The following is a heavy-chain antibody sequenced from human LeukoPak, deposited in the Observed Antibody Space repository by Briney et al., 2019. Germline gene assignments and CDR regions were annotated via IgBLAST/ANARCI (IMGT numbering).Heavy chain of an antibody. CDR2: IYYSGST. CDR3: ARARLLSTYFDY. Sequence: SETLSLTCTVSGFSISSGGYYWSWLRQHLGKVLGWSAYIYYSGSTYYNPALDSLITISVDTSKNQFSLKLSSVAAADTAVYYCARARLLSTYFDYWGQGTLVTVSS. V-gene: IGHV4-31*01. J-gene: IGHJ4*02. CDR1: GFSISSGGYY. D-gene: IGHD2-21*02.